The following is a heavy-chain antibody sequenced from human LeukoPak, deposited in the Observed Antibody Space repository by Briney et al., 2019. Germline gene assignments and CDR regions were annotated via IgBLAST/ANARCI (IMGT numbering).Heavy chain of an antibody. CDR2: ISAYNGNT. CDR1: GYTFTSYG. CDR3: ARVYSSGWYFDY. J-gene: IGHJ4*02. Sequence: VASVTVSCKASGYTFTSYGISWVRQAPGQGLEWMGWISAYNGNTNYAQKLQGRVTMTTDTSTSTAYMELRSLRSDDTAVYYCARVYSSGWYFDYWGQGTLVTVSS. V-gene: IGHV1-18*01. D-gene: IGHD6-19*01.